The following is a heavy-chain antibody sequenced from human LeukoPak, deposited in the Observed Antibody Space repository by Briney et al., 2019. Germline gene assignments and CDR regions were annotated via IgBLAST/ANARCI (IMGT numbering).Heavy chain of an antibody. Sequence: SQTLSLTCTVSGGSISSGYYWGWIRQPPGKGLEWIGSIYHSGSTYYNPSLKSRVTISVDTSKNQFSLKLSSVTAADTAVYYCARVSRDEGLPFDYWGQGTLVTVSS. V-gene: IGHV4-38-2*02. CDR2: IYHSGST. CDR3: ARVSRDEGLPFDY. CDR1: GGSISSGYY. D-gene: IGHD5-12*01. J-gene: IGHJ4*02.